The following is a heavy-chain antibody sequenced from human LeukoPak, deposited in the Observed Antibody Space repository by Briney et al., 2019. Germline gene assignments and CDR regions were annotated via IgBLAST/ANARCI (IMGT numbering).Heavy chain of an antibody. Sequence: GGSLRLSCAASGFTFDDYAMHWVRQAPGKGLEWVSLISWDGGSTYYADSVKGRFTISRDNSKNSLYLQMNSLRAGDTALYYCAKDATYYYDSSGYYPDYWGQGTLVTVSS. CDR3: AKDATYYYDSSGYYPDY. J-gene: IGHJ4*02. CDR2: ISWDGGST. D-gene: IGHD3-22*01. V-gene: IGHV3-43D*03. CDR1: GFTFDDYA.